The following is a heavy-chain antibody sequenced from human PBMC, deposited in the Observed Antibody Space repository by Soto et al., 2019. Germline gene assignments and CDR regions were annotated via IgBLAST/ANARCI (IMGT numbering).Heavy chain of an antibody. D-gene: IGHD2-21*02. CDR3: ARGSMSYCGNSLYALVI. V-gene: IGHV3-72*01. CDR2: IRNKPNGYTT. Sequence: EVQLVESGRGLVQPGGSLGLSCAASGFTFSDHYMDWVRQAPGKGLEWVGRIRNKPNGYTTEYAASVKGRFTISRDDSKNSRFRQMTSLKTEDTVVYYCARGSMSYCGNSLYALVIWGRGTMVTVSS. CDR1: GFTFSDHY. J-gene: IGHJ3*02.